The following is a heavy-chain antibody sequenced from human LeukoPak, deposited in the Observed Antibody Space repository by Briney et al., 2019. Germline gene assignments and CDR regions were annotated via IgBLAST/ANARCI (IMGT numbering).Heavy chain of an antibody. CDR1: GFTFDDYA. V-gene: IGHV3-9*01. D-gene: IGHD2-15*01. J-gene: IGHJ4*02. CDR2: ISWNSGSI. CDR3: ARDLAGW. Sequence: PGGSLRLSCAASGFTFDDYAMHWVRRAPGKGLEWVSGISWNSGSIGYADSVKGRFTISRDNAKNSLYLQMNSLRAEDTALYYCARDLAGWWGQGTLVTVSS.